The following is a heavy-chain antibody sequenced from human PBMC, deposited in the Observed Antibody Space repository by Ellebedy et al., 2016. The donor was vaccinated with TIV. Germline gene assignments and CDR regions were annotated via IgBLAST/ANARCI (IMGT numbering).Heavy chain of an antibody. CDR2: INHSGST. J-gene: IGHJ6*02. CDR1: GGSFSGYY. D-gene: IGHD5-18*01. Sequence: SETLSLXXAVYGGSFSGYYWSWIRQPPGKGLEWIGEINHSGSTNYNPSLKSRVTISVDTSKNQFSLKLSSVTAADTAVYYCARDSAVDTAPGVYYYYYGMDVWGQGTTVTVSS. CDR3: ARDSAVDTAPGVYYYYYGMDV. V-gene: IGHV4-34*01.